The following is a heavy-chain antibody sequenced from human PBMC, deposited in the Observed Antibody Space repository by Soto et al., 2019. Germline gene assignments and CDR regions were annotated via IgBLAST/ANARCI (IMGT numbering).Heavy chain of an antibody. V-gene: IGHV1-18*01. CDR3: ARVVPGAEAWFGP. CDR1: GYTFSNYG. D-gene: IGHD2-2*01. CDR2: ISLYSDGT. Sequence: QVQLVQSGGEVKRPGASVKVSCKTSGYTFSNYGITWVRQAPGQLLGGLGGISLYSDGTNFAQKFQGRVSMTTDTSTTTAYMELRSLRSDDTAVYYCARVVPGAEAWFGPWGQGTLVTVSS. J-gene: IGHJ5*02.